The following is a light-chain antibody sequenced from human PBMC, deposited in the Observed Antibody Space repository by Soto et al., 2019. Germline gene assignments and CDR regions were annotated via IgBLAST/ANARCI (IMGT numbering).Light chain of an antibody. CDR3: QHYNTYSRT. CDR2: DAS. J-gene: IGKJ1*01. Sequence: EIQLAQSPRTRAVSVGGRVTGGCLACQSISSWWAWYQQKPGKAPKLLIYDASSLESGVPSRFSGSGHGTAFDIALRTLHPDYSATPFYQHYNTYSRTFGQGTKVDIK. V-gene: IGKV1-5*01. CDR1: QSISSW.